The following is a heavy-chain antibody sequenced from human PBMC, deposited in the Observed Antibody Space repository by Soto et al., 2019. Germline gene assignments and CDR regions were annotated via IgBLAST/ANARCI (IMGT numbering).Heavy chain of an antibody. CDR2: INHSGST. V-gene: IGHV4-34*01. D-gene: IGHD1-26*01. Sequence: SETLSLICSVYGGSFSGYYWSGIRQPPGKGLEWIGEINHSGSTNYNPSLKSRVTISVDTSKNQFSLKLSSVTAADTAVYYCARGGRKGGKYFQHWGQGTLVTVSS. CDR3: ARGGRKGGKYFQH. J-gene: IGHJ1*01. CDR1: GGSFSGYY.